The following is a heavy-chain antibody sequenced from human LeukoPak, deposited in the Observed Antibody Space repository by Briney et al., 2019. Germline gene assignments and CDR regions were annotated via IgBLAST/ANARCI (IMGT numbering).Heavy chain of an antibody. V-gene: IGHV1-18*04. CDR3: ARDRGITGTTSAFDI. J-gene: IGHJ3*02. D-gene: IGHD1/OR15-1a*01. Sequence: ASVKVSCKASGYTFTGYYIHWLRQAPGQGLEWMGWISAYNGNTNYAQKLQGRVTMTTGTSTSTAYMELRSLRSDDTAVYYCARDRGITGTTSAFDIWGQGTMVTVSS. CDR2: ISAYNGNT. CDR1: GYTFTGYY.